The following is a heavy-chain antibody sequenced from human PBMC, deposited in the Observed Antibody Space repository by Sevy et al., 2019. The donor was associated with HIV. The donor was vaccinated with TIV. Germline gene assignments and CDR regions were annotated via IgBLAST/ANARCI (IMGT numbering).Heavy chain of an antibody. D-gene: IGHD3-10*01. Sequence: SETLSLTCSVSGVSISSHFWSWIRQPPGKGLEWIGYFYHSGSANYHPSLKSRVTISGDTSKNQFSLKLTSVTAADTAVYYCAREVHFYSSGFSAGMDVWGQGTTVTVSS. CDR1: GVSISSHF. J-gene: IGHJ6*02. CDR3: AREVHFYSSGFSAGMDV. V-gene: IGHV4-59*11. CDR2: FYHSGSA.